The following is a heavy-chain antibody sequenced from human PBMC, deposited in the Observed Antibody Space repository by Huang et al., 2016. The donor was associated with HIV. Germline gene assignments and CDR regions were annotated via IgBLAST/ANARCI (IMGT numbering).Heavy chain of an antibody. CDR1: GGTFNDSA. Sequence: QVQLVQSGAEVKKPGSSVTVSCKASGGTFNDSAVSWVRQAPGQGIEWMGGIIPILGTANYAQKFKGRVTINADESTSTVYMKLSSLRSEDTAMYYCASSAYGGNDYWGQGTLVTVSS. D-gene: IGHD2-15*01. CDR2: IIPILGTA. J-gene: IGHJ4*02. V-gene: IGHV1-69*13. CDR3: ASSAYGGNDY.